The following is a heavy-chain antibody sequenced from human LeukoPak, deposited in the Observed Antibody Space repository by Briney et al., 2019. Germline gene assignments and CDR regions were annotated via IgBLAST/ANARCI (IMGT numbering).Heavy chain of an antibody. J-gene: IGHJ4*02. CDR3: SRRTIAVVTVDY. Sequence: GGSLRLSCVASGFIFSDYYMHWVRQAPGKGLVWLSRISTDGGSTNYADSVKGRFTISRDNAKNTLYLQINSLTAEDTAVYYCSRRTIAVVTVDYWGLGTLVAVSS. CDR1: GFIFSDYY. CDR2: ISTDGGST. V-gene: IGHV3-74*01. D-gene: IGHD2-21*02.